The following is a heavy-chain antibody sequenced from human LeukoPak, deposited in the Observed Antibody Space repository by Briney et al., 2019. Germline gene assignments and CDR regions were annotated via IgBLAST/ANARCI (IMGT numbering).Heavy chain of an antibody. D-gene: IGHD6-13*01. CDR1: GGSFSGYY. V-gene: IGHV4-34*01. Sequence: SETLSLTCAVYGGSFSGYYWSWIRQPPGKGLEWIGEINHSGSTNYNPSLKSRVTISVDTSKNQFSLKLSSVTAADTAVYYCARDNYSSSWPSRNWFDPWGQGTLVTVSS. J-gene: IGHJ5*02. CDR3: ARDNYSSSWPSRNWFDP. CDR2: INHSGST.